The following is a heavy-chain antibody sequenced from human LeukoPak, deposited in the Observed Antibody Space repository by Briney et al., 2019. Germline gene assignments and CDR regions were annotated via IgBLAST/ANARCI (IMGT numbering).Heavy chain of an antibody. CDR1: GYTFTGYY. V-gene: IGHV1-2*02. CDR3: ARGGGYYDSSGYFDY. D-gene: IGHD3-22*01. J-gene: IGHJ4*02. CDR2: INPNSGGT. Sequence: ASVTVSCKASGYTFTGYYMHWVRQAPGQGLEWMGWINPNSGGTNYAQKFQGRVTMTRDTSISTAYMELSRLRSDDTAVYYCARGGGYYDSSGYFDYWGQGTLVTVSS.